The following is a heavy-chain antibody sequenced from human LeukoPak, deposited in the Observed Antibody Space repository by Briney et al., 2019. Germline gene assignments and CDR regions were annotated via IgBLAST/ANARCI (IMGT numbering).Heavy chain of an antibody. J-gene: IGHJ4*02. V-gene: IGHV1-2*02. CDR2: INPNSGGA. D-gene: IGHD6-19*01. CDR3: ARDLFARTGGSRWYGDDY. CDR1: GYTFTGYY. Sequence: GASVKVSCKASGYTFTGYYMHWVRQAPGQGLEWMGWINPNSGGANYAQRFQGRVTMTRDTSISTVYMELSSLRSDDTAVYYCARDLFARTGGSRWYGDDYWGQGTLVTVSS.